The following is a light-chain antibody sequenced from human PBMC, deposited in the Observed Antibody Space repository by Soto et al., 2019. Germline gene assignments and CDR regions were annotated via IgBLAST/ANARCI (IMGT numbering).Light chain of an antibody. V-gene: IGKV1-17*01. CDR1: QTISTW. CDR2: AAS. J-gene: IGKJ1*01. Sequence: DIQMTQSPSTLSASVGDRVTITCRASQTISTWMAWYQQKPGKAPKRLIYAASSLQSEVPSRFSGSGSGTEFTLTISSLQPEDVATYYCLQHHSYPQTFGQGTKVDIK. CDR3: LQHHSYPQT.